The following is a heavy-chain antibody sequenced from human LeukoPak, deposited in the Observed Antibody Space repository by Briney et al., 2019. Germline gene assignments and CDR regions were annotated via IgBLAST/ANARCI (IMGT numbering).Heavy chain of an antibody. CDR3: AAVPYYYDSSGYSLNPIDY. CDR1: GFTFTSSA. V-gene: IGHV1-58*01. D-gene: IGHD3-22*01. CDR2: IVVGSGNT. Sequence: GASVKVSCKASGFTFTSSAVQWVRQARGQRLEWIGWIVVGSGNTNYAQKFQERVTITRDKSTSTAYMELSSLRSEDTAVYYCAAVPYYYDSSGYSLNPIDYWGQGTLVTVSS. J-gene: IGHJ4*02.